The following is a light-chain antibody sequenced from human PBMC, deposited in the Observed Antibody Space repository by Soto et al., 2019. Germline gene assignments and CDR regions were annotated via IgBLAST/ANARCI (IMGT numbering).Light chain of an antibody. CDR3: CSYAGSSTFRV. J-gene: IGLJ3*02. Sequence: QSALTQPASVSGSPGQSITISCTGTSSDVGSYNLVSWYQQHPGKAPKLMIYEGSKRPSGVSNRFSGSKSGNTASLNISGLQAEDEADYYCCSYAGSSTFRVFGGGTKLTVL. CDR1: SSDVGSYNL. CDR2: EGS. V-gene: IGLV2-23*03.